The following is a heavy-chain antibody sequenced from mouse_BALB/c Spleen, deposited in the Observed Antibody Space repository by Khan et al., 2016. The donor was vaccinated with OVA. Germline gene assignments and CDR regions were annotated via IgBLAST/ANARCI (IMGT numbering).Heavy chain of an antibody. J-gene: IGHJ2*01. D-gene: IGHD2-4*01. CDR2: IYPYNGGT. Sequence: VQLQQSGPELVKPGASVKISCKASGYTFTDYNMHWVKQSHGKSLEWIGYIYPYNGGTGYNQKFRGKATLTVDNSSSTAFMDLRSLTSEDSAVYYCARSRDPGYDYCFDSWAQGTTLTVSS. CDR3: ARSRDPGYDYCFDS. V-gene: IGHV1S29*02. CDR1: GYTFTDYN.